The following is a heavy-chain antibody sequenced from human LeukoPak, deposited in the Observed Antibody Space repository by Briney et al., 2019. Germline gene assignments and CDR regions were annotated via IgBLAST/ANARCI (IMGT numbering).Heavy chain of an antibody. V-gene: IGHV4-59*11. CDR1: GGSISSHY. J-gene: IGHJ6*03. CDR2: IYYSGST. Sequence: SETLSLTCTVSGGSISSHYWSWIRQPPGKGLEWLRYIYYSGSTNYNPSLKSRVTISVDTSKNQFSLKLSSVTAADTAVYYCARAIYYYYMDVWGKGTTVTVSS. CDR3: ARAIYYYYMDV.